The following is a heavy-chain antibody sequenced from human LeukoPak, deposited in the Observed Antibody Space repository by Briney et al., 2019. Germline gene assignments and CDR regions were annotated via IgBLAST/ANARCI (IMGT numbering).Heavy chain of an antibody. CDR1: GFTFSSYG. CDR3: AKDVGYCSGGSSWCYFDY. V-gene: IGHV3-30*18. J-gene: IGHJ4*02. CDR2: ISYDGSNK. D-gene: IGHD2-15*01. Sequence: PGGSLRLSCAASGFTFSSYGMHWVRQAPGKGLEWVAVISYDGSNKYYADSVKGRFTISRDNSKNTLCLQMNSLRAEDTAVYYCAKDVGYCSGGSSWCYFDYWGQGTLVTVSS.